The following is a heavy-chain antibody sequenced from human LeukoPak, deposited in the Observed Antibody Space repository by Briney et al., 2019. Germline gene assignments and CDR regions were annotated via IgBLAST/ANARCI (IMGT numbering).Heavy chain of an antibody. CDR3: ARYSKLRNMYYMDV. D-gene: IGHD2/OR15-2a*01. J-gene: IGHJ6*03. CDR1: GGSISGYY. Sequence: PSATLSLTCSVSGGSISGYYWSWIRQPPGRGLEFIGFIYSRGNTNYNPSLKSRVTISVDPSRDQFSLNLSSVTAADTAVYFCARYSKLRNMYYMDVWGKGTTVTVSS. V-gene: IGHV4-59*08. CDR2: IYSRGNT.